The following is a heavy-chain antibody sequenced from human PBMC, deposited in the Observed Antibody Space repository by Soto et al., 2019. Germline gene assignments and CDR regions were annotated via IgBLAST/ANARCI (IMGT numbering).Heavy chain of an antibody. J-gene: IGHJ4*02. CDR3: TRDPPLGYCSGGSCHPMASFDY. D-gene: IGHD2-15*01. V-gene: IGHV3-49*03. Sequence: GGSLRLSCTASGFTFGDYAMSWFRQAPGKGLEWVGFIRSKAYGGTTEYAASVKGRFTISRDDSKSIAYLQMNSLKTEDTAVYYCTRDPPLGYCSGGSCHPMASFDYWGQGTLVTVSS. CDR2: IRSKAYGGTT. CDR1: GFTFGDYA.